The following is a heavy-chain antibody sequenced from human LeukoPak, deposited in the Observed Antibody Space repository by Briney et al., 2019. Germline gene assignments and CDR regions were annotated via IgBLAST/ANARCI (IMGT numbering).Heavy chain of an antibody. D-gene: IGHD6-19*01. Sequence: GGSLRLSCAASGFTFSSYWMHWGRQAPGKGLVWVSGINSDGSSTRYADSVKGRFTISRDNAKNTLYLQMNSLRAEDTAVYYCARGRPLLYSSGWSSDYWGQGALVTVSS. V-gene: IGHV3-74*01. CDR3: ARGRPLLYSSGWSSDY. J-gene: IGHJ4*02. CDR1: GFTFSSYW. CDR2: INSDGSST.